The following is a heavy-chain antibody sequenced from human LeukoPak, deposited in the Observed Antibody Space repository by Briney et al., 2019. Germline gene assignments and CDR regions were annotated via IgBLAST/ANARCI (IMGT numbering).Heavy chain of an antibody. Sequence: GGSLRLSCSASEFTFSIYSMNWVRQSPGKGLEWVPSISSSSSYIYYADSVKGRFTISRDNAKNRLCLQMNSLRAEDTAVYYCARGLGAYCSGGSCTFDNWGQGTLVTVSS. D-gene: IGHD2-15*01. CDR1: EFTFSIYS. J-gene: IGHJ4*02. CDR2: ISSSSSYI. V-gene: IGHV3-21*06. CDR3: ARGLGAYCSGGSCTFDN.